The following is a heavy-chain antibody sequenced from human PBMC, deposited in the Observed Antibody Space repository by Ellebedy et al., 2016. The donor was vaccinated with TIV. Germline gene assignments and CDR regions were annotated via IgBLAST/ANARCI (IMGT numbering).Heavy chain of an antibody. V-gene: IGHV3-23*01. Sequence: GESLKISXAASGFTFSSYAMSWVRQAPGKGLEWVSAISGSGGSTYYADSVKGRFTISRDNSKNTLYLQMNSLRAEDTAVYYCARGNWNQKYYYYYMDVWGKGTTVTVSS. J-gene: IGHJ6*03. D-gene: IGHD1-1*01. CDR2: ISGSGGST. CDR1: GFTFSSYA. CDR3: ARGNWNQKYYYYYMDV.